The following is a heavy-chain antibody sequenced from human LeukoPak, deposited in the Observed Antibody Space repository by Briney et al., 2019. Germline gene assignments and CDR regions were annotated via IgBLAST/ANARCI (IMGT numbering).Heavy chain of an antibody. D-gene: IGHD1-1*01. J-gene: IGHJ3*01. CDR3: TCTSGTTPRLAAFDV. CDR1: GFSLSNAW. Sequence: GGSLRLSCAASGFSLSNAWVSWVRQAPGRGLEWVGRIKSKTDGGATDYAAPVKGRFTISRDDSKNTLYLQMNSLKTEDTALYYCTCTSGTTPRLAAFDVWGQGTMVTVSS. CDR2: IKSKTDGGAT. V-gene: IGHV3-15*01.